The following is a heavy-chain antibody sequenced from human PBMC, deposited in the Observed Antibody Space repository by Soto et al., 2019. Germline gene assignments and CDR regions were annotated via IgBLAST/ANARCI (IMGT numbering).Heavy chain of an antibody. CDR1: GYTFTSYA. V-gene: IGHV1-3*01. D-gene: IGHD3-3*01. CDR2: INAGNGNT. CDR3: ARNRFGFWSGYYDY. J-gene: IGHJ4*02. Sequence: ASVKVSCKASGYTFTSYAMHWVRQAPGQRLEWMGWINAGNGNTKYSQKFQGRVTITRDTSASTAYMELSSLRSEDTAVYYCARNRFGFWSGYYDYWGQGTLVTVSS.